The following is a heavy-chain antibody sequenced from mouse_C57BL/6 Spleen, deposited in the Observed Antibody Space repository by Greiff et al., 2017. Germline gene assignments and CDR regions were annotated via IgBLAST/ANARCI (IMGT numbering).Heavy chain of an antibody. CDR2: IRLKSDNYAT. Sequence: EVKVEESGGGLVQPGGSMKLSCVASGFTFSNYWMNWVRQSPEKGLEWVAQIRLKSDNYATHYAESVKGRFTISRDDSKSGVYLQMNNLRAEDTGIYYCTGDYGSSYGFAYWGQGTLVTVSA. V-gene: IGHV6-3*01. CDR3: TGDYGSSYGFAY. CDR1: GFTFSNYW. J-gene: IGHJ3*01. D-gene: IGHD1-1*01.